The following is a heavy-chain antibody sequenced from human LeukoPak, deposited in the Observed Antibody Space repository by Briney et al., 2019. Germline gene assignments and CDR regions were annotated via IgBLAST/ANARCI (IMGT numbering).Heavy chain of an antibody. D-gene: IGHD5-12*01. CDR2: IYYGGST. J-gene: IGHJ4*02. V-gene: IGHV4-39*07. Sequence: SETLSLTCTVSGGSITTFSFYWGWIRQPPGKGLEWIGTIYYGGSTYYNPSLKSRVTISVDTSKNQFSLKLSSVTAADTAVYYCARDLIVATKWDYFDYWGQGTLVTVSS. CDR3: ARDLIVATKWDYFDY. CDR1: GGSITTFSFY.